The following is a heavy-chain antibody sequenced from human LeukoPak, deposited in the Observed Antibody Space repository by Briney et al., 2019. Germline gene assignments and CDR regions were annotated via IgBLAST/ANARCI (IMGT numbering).Heavy chain of an antibody. V-gene: IGHV3-33*08. CDR3: ASPYDNSGQNAFEI. D-gene: IGHD3-22*01. CDR2: IWYDGSSK. J-gene: IGHJ3*02. Sequence: GGSLRLSCATSGFTFRNYWMSWVRQAPGKGLEWVAIIWYDGSSKYYADSVKGRFTISRDNSKNTLSLQMNSLRVEDTAVYYCASPYDNSGQNAFEIWGQGTMVTVSP. CDR1: GFTFRNYW.